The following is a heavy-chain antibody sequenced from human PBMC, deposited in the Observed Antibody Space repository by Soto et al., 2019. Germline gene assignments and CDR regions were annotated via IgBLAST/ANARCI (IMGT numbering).Heavy chain of an antibody. CDR1: GVTVSNNY. Sequence: EVQLVESGGGLILPGGSLRLSCAASGVTVSNNYMRWVRQAPGKGLEWVSLIYSGGDTHYADSVKGRFTISRDSSKNTVYLQTNSLRAEDTAVYYCARDPPGIAAGGAGAWGQGTLVTVSS. CDR3: ARDPPGIAAGGAGA. V-gene: IGHV3-53*01. CDR2: IYSGGDT. J-gene: IGHJ5*02. D-gene: IGHD6-25*01.